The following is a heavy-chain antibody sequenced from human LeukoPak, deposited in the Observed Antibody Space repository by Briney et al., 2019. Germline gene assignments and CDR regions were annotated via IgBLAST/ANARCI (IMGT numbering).Heavy chain of an antibody. V-gene: IGHV3-48*01. CDR2: ISSSSSTT. D-gene: IGHD3-10*01. CDR1: GFTFSSYS. CDR3: ARPNYYGSDLDY. J-gene: IGHJ4*02. Sequence: GGSLRLSCAASGFTFSSYSMNWVRQAPGKGLEWVSYISSSSSTTYYADSVKGRFTISRDNSKNTLYLQMNSLRAEDTAVYYCARPNYYGSDLDYWGQGTLVTVSS.